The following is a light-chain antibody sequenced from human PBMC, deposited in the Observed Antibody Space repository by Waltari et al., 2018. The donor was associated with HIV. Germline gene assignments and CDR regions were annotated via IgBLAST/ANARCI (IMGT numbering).Light chain of an antibody. Sequence: QSALTQPASVSGSPGQSITIPCTGTSDDIGAYNHVPLYQQYPNGSPKLLIFEVRNRPSGVSGRFSASKSGNTASLTITGLQSDDEADYYCASYTRQISVAFGGGTRVTV. CDR3: ASYTRQISVA. CDR2: EVR. CDR1: SDDIGAYNH. V-gene: IGLV2-14*01. J-gene: IGLJ2*01.